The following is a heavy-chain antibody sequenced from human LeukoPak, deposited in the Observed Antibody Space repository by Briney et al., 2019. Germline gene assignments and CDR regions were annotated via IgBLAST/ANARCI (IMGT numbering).Heavy chain of an antibody. Sequence: GGSLRLSCTASGFTFSSYAMSWVRQAPGKGLEWVSAISGSGGSTYYADSVKGRFTIPRDNSKNTLYLQTNSLRAEDTAVYYCAKSIVVVPAAIFDYWGQGTLVTVSS. V-gene: IGHV3-23*01. CDR2: ISGSGGST. J-gene: IGHJ4*02. CDR3: AKSIVVVPAAIFDY. D-gene: IGHD2-2*01. CDR1: GFTFSSYA.